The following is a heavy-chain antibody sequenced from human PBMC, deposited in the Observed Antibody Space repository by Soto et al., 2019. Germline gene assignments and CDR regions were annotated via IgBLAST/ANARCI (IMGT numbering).Heavy chain of an antibody. CDR2: INSDGSVS. J-gene: IGHJ6*03. CDR1: GFTFSNYW. D-gene: IGHD2-15*01. V-gene: IGHV3-74*01. CDR3: ARGDCVGGSCYSLAGSFYYYMDV. Sequence: EVKLVESGGGLVQPGASLRLSCAASGFTFSNYWMYWVRQAPGQGLVWVSRINSDGSVSRYADSVKGRLTISRDNVKNTLYLQMNSLRVEDTAVYYCARGDCVGGSCYSLAGSFYYYMDVWGKGTTVSV.